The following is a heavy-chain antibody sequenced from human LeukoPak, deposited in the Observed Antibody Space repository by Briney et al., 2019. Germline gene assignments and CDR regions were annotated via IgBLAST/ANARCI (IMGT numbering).Heavy chain of an antibody. D-gene: IGHD2-2*01. CDR3: AREGYCSSSSCTNDY. Sequence: GGSLRLSCAASGFTFSSYWMSWVRQAPGKGLEWVANIKQDGSEKYYVDSVKGRFTISRVNAKNSLYLQMNSLRAEDTAVYYWAREGYCSSSSCTNDYWGQGTLVTVSS. CDR2: IKQDGSEK. V-gene: IGHV3-7*01. J-gene: IGHJ4*02. CDR1: GFTFSSYW.